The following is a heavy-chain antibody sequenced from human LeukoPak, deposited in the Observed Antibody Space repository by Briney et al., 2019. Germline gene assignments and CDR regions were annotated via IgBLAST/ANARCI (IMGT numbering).Heavy chain of an antibody. Sequence: PGGSLRLSCAASGFTFSSYGMHWVRQAPGKGLEWVAFIRYDGSNKYYADSVKGRFTISRDNSKNTLYLQMNSLRAEDTAVYYCAFNVVVPAYYYYMDVWGKGTTVTVSS. CDR1: GFTFSSYG. V-gene: IGHV3-30*02. D-gene: IGHD2-2*01. J-gene: IGHJ6*03. CDR3: AFNVVVPAYYYYMDV. CDR2: IRYDGSNK.